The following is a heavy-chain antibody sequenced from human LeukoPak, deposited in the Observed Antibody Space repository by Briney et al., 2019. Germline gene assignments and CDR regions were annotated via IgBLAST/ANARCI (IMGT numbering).Heavy chain of an antibody. D-gene: IGHD4-17*01. CDR3: AITTVTTRDAFDY. CDR1: GFTFSSYA. CDR2: ISYDGSNK. V-gene: IGHV3-30-3*01. J-gene: IGHJ4*02. Sequence: GGSLRLSCAASGFTFSSYAMHWVRQAPGKGLEWVAVISYDGSNKYYADSVKGRFTISRDNSKNTLYLQMNSLRAEDTAVYYCAITTVTTRDAFDYWGQGTLVTVSS.